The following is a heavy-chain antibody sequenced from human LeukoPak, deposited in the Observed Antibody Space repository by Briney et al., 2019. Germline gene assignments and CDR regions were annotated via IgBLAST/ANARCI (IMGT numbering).Heavy chain of an antibody. CDR1: GFTFSSNY. J-gene: IGHJ5*02. V-gene: IGHV3-66*01. Sequence: GGSPRLSCAASGFTFSSNYMSWVRQAPGKGLEWVSVIYSGGSTYYADSVKGRFTISRDNSKNTLYLQMNSLRAEDTAVYYCARILLWFGAPNWFDPWGQGTLVTVSS. D-gene: IGHD3-10*01. CDR3: ARILLWFGAPNWFDP. CDR2: IYSGGST.